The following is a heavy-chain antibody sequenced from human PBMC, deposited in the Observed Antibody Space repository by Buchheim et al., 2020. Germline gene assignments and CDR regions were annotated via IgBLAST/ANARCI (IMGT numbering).Heavy chain of an antibody. V-gene: IGHV3-11*05. CDR3: ETDYYYYYGRDV. CDR1: GFTFSDYY. Sequence: QVQLVESGGGLVKPGGSLRLSCAASGFTFSDYYMSWIRQAPGKGLEWVSYISSSSSYTNYADSVMGRFTISRDNAKNTLYLQMHSLRAEDTAVYYCETDYYYYYGRDVWGQGTT. J-gene: IGHJ6*02. CDR2: ISSSSSYT.